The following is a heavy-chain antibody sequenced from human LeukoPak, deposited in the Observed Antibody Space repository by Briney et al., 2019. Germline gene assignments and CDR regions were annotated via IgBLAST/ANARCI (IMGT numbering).Heavy chain of an antibody. CDR3: ARDSGYDPGWFDP. D-gene: IGHD3-10*01. J-gene: IGHJ5*02. V-gene: IGHV4-39*07. Sequence: SETLSLACTVSGGSMSGSSDYWAWIRQPPGMGLEWIGSIYHSGSTHYNPSLKSRVTISVDTSKNQFSLKLNSVTAADTAVYYCARDSGYDPGWFDPWGQGTLDTVSS. CDR1: GGSMSGSSDY. CDR2: IYHSGST.